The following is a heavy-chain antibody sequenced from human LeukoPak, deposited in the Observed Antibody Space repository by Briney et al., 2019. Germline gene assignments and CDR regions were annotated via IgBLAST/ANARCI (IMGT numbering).Heavy chain of an antibody. CDR1: GGSISSYY. J-gene: IGHJ6*02. Sequence: MPSETLSLTCTVSGGSISSYYWSWIRQPPGKGLEWIGYIYYSGSTNYNPSLKSRVTISVDTSKNQFSLKLSSVTAADTAVYYCAGHTYYYYGMDVWGQGTTVTVSS. V-gene: IGHV4-59*08. CDR2: IYYSGST. CDR3: AGHTYYYYGMDV.